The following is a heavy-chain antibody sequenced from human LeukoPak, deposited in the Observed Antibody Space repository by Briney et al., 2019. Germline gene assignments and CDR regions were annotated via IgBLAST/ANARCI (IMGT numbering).Heavy chain of an antibody. V-gene: IGHV1-24*01. CDR3: ATDFTPYYYYGMDV. CDR2: FDPEDGET. Sequence: ASVKVSCKVSGYTLTELPMHWVRQAPGKGLEWMGGFDPEDGETIYAQKFQGRVTMTEDTSTDTAYMELSSLRSEDTAVYYCATDFTPYYYYGMDVWGQGTTVTVSS. CDR1: GYTLTELP. J-gene: IGHJ6*02.